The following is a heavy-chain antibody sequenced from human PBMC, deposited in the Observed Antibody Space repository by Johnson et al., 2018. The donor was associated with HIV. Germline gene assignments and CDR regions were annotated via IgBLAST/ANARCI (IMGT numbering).Heavy chain of an antibody. V-gene: IGHV3-30*03. CDR1: GFTFSSYG. CDR2: ISYDGSNK. J-gene: IGHJ3*02. CDR3: ARVPSGTPSSI. Sequence: QVQLVESGGGVVQPGRSLRLSCAASGFTFSSYGMHWVRQAPGKGLEWVAVISYDGSNKYYADSVKGRFTISRDNSKNTLYLQMNSLRGEDTAVYYCARVPSGTPSSIWGQGTKVTVS. D-gene: IGHD1-1*01.